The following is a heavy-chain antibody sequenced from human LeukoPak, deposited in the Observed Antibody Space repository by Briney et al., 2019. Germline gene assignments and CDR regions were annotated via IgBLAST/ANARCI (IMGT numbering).Heavy chain of an antibody. D-gene: IGHD1-20*01. CDR2: ISGSGGST. V-gene: IGHV3-23*01. J-gene: IGHJ4*02. CDR1: GITLSNYG. Sequence: GGSLRLSCVVSGITLSNYGMSWVRQAPGKGLEWVSAISGSGGSTYYADSVKGRFTISRDNSKNTLYLPMNSLRAEDTAVYYCAKDPNNWNDLPTYFDYWGQGTLVTVSS. CDR3: AKDPNNWNDLPTYFDY.